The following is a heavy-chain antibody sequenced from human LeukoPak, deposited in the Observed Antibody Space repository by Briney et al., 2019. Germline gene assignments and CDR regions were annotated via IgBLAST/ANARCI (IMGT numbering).Heavy chain of an antibody. J-gene: IGHJ4*02. Sequence: QPRGSLSLSCAASGFTFSYYWMHWVRPAPGKWLVWISRSSSDRSSACYADSLKGRFTMSRDKAKNTLYLQMNSLRAEDTAVYYCARGSMAGDYWGQRTLVTAS. V-gene: IGHV3-74*01. CDR3: ARGSMAGDY. CDR2: SSSDRSSA. D-gene: IGHD3-10*01. CDR1: GFTFSYYW.